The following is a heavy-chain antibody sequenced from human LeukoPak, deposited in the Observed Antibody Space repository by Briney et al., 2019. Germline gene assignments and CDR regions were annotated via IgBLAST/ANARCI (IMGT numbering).Heavy chain of an antibody. CDR2: IYTSGST. J-gene: IGHJ3*02. CDR3: ARYVGTTGAFDI. CDR1: GGSISSYY. Sequence: SETLSLTCTVSGGSISSYYWSWIRQPPGKGLEWIGYIYTSGSTNYNPSLKSQVTISVDTSKNQFSLKLSSVTAADTAVYYCARYVGTTGAFDIWGQGTMVTVSS. D-gene: IGHD1-1*01. V-gene: IGHV4-4*09.